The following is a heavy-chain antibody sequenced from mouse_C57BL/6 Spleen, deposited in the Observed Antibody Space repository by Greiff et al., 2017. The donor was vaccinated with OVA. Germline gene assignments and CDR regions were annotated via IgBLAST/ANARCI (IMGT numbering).Heavy chain of an antibody. D-gene: IGHD1-1*01. CDR3: ARQYGRSRYWYFDV. J-gene: IGHJ1*03. V-gene: IGHV1-69*01. CDR1: GYTFTSYW. CDR2: IDPSDSYT. Sequence: VQLQQPGAELVMPGASVKLSCKASGYTFTSYWMHWVKQRPGQGLEWIGEIDPSDSYTNYNQQFKGKSTLTVDKSTSTAYMQLSSLTSEDSAVYYGARQYGRSRYWYFDVWGTGTTVTVSS.